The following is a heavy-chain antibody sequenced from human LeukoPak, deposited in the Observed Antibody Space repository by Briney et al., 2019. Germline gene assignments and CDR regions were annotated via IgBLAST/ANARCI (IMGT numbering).Heavy chain of an antibody. V-gene: IGHV3-21*01. Sequence: GGSLRLSCAASGFTFSTYAMNWVRQAPGKGLEWVSSISSSGSDIEYAKAMKGRFTISRDNAKNSLHLQMNSLRAEDTAVYYCARDSDGSGRYYMDYFDYWGQGTLVTVSS. D-gene: IGHD3-22*01. CDR2: ISSSGSDI. CDR3: ARDSDGSGRYYMDYFDY. CDR1: GFTFSTYA. J-gene: IGHJ4*02.